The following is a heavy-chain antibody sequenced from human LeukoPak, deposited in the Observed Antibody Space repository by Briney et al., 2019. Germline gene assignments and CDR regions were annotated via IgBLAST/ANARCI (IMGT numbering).Heavy chain of an antibody. D-gene: IGHD2-21*02. CDR2: INPNSGGT. V-gene: IGHV1-2*04. CDR1: GYTFTGYY. CDR3: AVGGPNCGGDCYSR. Sequence: PEASVKVSCKASGYTFTGYYMHWVRQAPGQGLEWMGWINPNSGGTNYAQKFQGWVTMTRDTSISTAYMELSRLRSDDTAVYYCAVGGPNCGGDCYSRWGQGTLVTVSS. J-gene: IGHJ4*02.